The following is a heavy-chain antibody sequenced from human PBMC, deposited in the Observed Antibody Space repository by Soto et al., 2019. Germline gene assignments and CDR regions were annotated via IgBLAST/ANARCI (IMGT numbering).Heavy chain of an antibody. CDR1: GGSISSYY. D-gene: IGHD1-7*01. CDR2: IYYSGST. V-gene: IGHV4-59*08. Sequence: SPTLSLTCTVSGGSISSYYWSWIRQPPGKGLEWIGYIYYSGSTNYNPSLKSRVTISVDTSKNQFSLKLSSVTAADTAVYYCARLSGSRYNWNSDYYMDVWGKGTTVTVSS. J-gene: IGHJ6*03. CDR3: ARLSGSRYNWNSDYYMDV.